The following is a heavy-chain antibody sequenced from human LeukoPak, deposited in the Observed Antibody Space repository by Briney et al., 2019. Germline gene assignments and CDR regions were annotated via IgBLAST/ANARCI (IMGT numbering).Heavy chain of an antibody. CDR3: AKDRGFGESAFDY. D-gene: IGHD3-10*01. Sequence: GGSLRLSCAASGFSFDDFAMHWVRQAPGKGLEWVSGITWNGGTIDYADSVKGRFTISRDNAKNSLYLQMNSLRAEDTALYYCAKDRGFGESAFDYWGQGTLVTVSS. V-gene: IGHV3-9*01. CDR2: ITWNGGTI. J-gene: IGHJ4*02. CDR1: GFSFDDFA.